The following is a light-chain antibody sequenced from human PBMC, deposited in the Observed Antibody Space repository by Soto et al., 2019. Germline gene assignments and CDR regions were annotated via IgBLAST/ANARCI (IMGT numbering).Light chain of an antibody. Sequence: QSALTQPASVSGSPVQSITISCTGTSSDVGGYNYVSWYQQHPGKVPKLFIYGISDRPSGISNRFSGSKSGNAASLTISGLQAEDEADYYCYSYTSSGTVVFGGGTKVTVL. CDR3: YSYTSSGTVV. CDR2: GIS. CDR1: SSDVGGYNY. J-gene: IGLJ2*01. V-gene: IGLV2-14*01.